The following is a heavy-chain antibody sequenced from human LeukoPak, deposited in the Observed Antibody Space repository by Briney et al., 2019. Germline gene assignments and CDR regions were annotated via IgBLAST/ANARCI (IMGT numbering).Heavy chain of an antibody. D-gene: IGHD2-21*02. CDR1: GGIFSSYA. CDR3: ARDQGGDCYPPCPDAFDI. J-gene: IGHJ3*02. Sequence: SVKVSCKASGGIFSSYAISWVRQAPGQGLEWMGGIIPIFGTANYAQKFQGRVTITADESTSTAYMELSSLRSEDTAVYYCARDQGGDCYPPCPDAFDIWGQGTMVTVSS. CDR2: IIPIFGTA. V-gene: IGHV1-69*01.